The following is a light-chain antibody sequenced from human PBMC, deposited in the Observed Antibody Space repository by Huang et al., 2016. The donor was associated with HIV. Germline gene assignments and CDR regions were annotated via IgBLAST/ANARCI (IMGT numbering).Light chain of an antibody. CDR2: DSS. V-gene: IGKV3-11*01. J-gene: IGKJ3*01. Sequence: EIVLTQSPANLSLSPGERATLSCRASQSVSSYLAWYQQKPGKAPRLLIYDSSNSATGIPARFSGSGSGTDFTLTISSLEPEDVAVYYCQQRSNWPPIFTFGPGTKVDIK. CDR3: QQRSNWPPIFT. CDR1: QSVSSY.